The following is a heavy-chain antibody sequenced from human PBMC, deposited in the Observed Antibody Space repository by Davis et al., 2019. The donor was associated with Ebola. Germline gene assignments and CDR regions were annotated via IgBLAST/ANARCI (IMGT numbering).Heavy chain of an antibody. J-gene: IGHJ6*02. V-gene: IGHV3-74*01. D-gene: IGHD3-3*01. CDR2: IDGDGSTT. CDR3: ARVSIRPGYYYFGLDV. CDR1: GFTFGNYW. Sequence: GESLKISCAASGFTFGNYWMHWVRQAPGKGLVWVSRIDGDGSTTRYADSVKGRFTMSRDNAKNTVDLQMNSLRAEDTAVYYCARVSIRPGYYYFGLDVWGQGTAVTV.